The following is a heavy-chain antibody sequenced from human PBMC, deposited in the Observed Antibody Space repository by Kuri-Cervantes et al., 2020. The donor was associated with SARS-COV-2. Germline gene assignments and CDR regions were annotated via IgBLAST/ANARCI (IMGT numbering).Heavy chain of an antibody. CDR3: AREGGAELGEAFDY. D-gene: IGHD7-27*01. Sequence: GGSLRLPCAASGFTFSGYSMNWIRQAPARGLEWVASIHSSRYYIYHPGPVKARLTIARDNAKTALYLQMNSLKPEDTAVYYCAREGGAELGEAFDYWGQGALVTVSS. CDR2: IHSSRYYI. CDR1: GFTFSGYS. J-gene: IGHJ4*02. V-gene: IGHV3-21*01.